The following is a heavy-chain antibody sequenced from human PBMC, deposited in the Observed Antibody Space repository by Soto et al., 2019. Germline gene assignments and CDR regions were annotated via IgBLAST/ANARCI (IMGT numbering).Heavy chain of an antibody. CDR3: AREWPHLDC. CDR1: GFTVSSNY. CDR2: IYSGGST. V-gene: IGHV3-53*01. Sequence: GGSLRLSXAASGFTVSSNYMSWVRQAPGKGLEWVSVIYSGGSTFYADSVKGRFTISRDNSKNMVYLQMNRMRAEDTAVYYCAREWPHLDCWGQGTLVTVSS. J-gene: IGHJ4*02.